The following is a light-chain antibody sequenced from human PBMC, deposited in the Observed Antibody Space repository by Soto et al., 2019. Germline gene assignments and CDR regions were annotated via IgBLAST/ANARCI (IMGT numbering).Light chain of an antibody. J-gene: IGLJ1*01. CDR2: NSN. CDR3: AAWDDSLTGPV. V-gene: IGLV1-44*01. Sequence: QSVLSQPPSASGTPGQRVIISCSGSRSDIGSNFVNWYQHLPGTAPKLLIYNSNQRPSGVPDRFSGSKSGTSASLAISGLQSEDEADYYCAAWDDSLTGPVFGTGTNVTVL. CDR1: RSDIGSNF.